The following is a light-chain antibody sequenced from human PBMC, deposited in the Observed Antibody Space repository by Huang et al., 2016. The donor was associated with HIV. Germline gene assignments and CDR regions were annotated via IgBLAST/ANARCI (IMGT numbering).Light chain of an antibody. CDR3: MQASHGAAT. CDR2: KLS. V-gene: IGKV2-30*01. J-gene: IGKJ1*01. Sequence: DVLLTQSPLSLPVTLGQPAFITCKSNQSLVYGDGNIYLNWFHQRPGLSPRRLIYKLSNRDSGVPDRFSAGGSGTDFTLWISEVEAEDVGDYYCMQASHGAATFGQGTRVDIK. CDR1: QSLVYGDGNIY.